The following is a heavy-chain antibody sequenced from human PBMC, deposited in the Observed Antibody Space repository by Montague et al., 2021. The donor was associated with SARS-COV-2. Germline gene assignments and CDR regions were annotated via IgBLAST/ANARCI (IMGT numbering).Heavy chain of an antibody. Sequence: SETLSLTCTVSGGSITVSRYDWGWIRQPPGKGLEWIGSVHYTGTTSYNASLKSRLTISVDTSENQFSLKMTSVTASDTAVYYCARHRANAGSFDIWGQGTMVTVFS. V-gene: IGHV4-39*01. CDR1: GGSITVSRYD. D-gene: IGHD1-1*01. CDR2: VHYTGTT. J-gene: IGHJ3*02. CDR3: ARHRANAGSFDI.